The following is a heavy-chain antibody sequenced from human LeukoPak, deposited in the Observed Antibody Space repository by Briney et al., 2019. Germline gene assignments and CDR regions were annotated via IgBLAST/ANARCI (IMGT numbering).Heavy chain of an antibody. CDR2: IYPGDSDT. J-gene: IGHJ4*02. CDR3: ARQSHYYDSSGSVDY. D-gene: IGHD3-22*01. CDR1: GYSFTSYW. V-gene: IGHV5-51*01. Sequence: GESLKISCKGSGYSFTSYWIGWVRQMPGKGLEWMGIIYPGDSDTRYSPSFQGQVTISADKSISTAYLQWSSLKASDTAMNYCARQSHYYDSSGSVDYWGQGTLVTVSS.